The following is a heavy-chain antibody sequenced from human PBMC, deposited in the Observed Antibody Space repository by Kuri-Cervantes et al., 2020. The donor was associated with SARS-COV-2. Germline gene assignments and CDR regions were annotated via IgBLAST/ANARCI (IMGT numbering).Heavy chain of an antibody. CDR1: GYTFTSYD. J-gene: IGHJ4*02. CDR2: MNPNSGNT. D-gene: IGHD6-13*01. CDR3: ARVGYSSSWYAENSPGFDY. Sequence: VSVKVSCKASGYTFTSYDINWVRQATGQGLEWMGWMNPNSGNTGYAQKFQGRVTMTRNTSISTAYMELSSLRSEDTAVYYCARVGYSSSWYAENSPGFDYWGQGTLVTVSS. V-gene: IGHV1-8*01.